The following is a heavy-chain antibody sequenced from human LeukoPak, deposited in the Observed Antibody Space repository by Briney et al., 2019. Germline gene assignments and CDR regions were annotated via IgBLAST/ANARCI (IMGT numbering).Heavy chain of an antibody. CDR1: GFIFSSYW. J-gene: IGHJ4*02. V-gene: IGHV3-7*01. Sequence: GGSLRLSCAASGFIFSSYWMSWVRQAPGKGLEWVANIKQDGSEKYYVDSVKGRFTISRDNAKNSLYLQMNSLRAEDTAVYYCARAQWLVLDYWGQGTLVTVSS. CDR3: ARAQWLVLDY. CDR2: IKQDGSEK. D-gene: IGHD6-19*01.